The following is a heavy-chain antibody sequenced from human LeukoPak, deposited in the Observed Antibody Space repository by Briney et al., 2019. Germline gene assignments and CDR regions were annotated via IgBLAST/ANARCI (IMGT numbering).Heavy chain of an antibody. Sequence: GGSLRLSCAASGFTFSSYSMNWVRHAPGKGLEWVSSISSSSSYIYYADSVKGRFTISRDNAKNSLYLQMNSLRAEDTAVYYCAKKAFSRSDFDYWGQGTLVTVSS. CDR2: ISSSSSYI. CDR1: GFTFSSYS. CDR3: AKKAFSRSDFDY. V-gene: IGHV3-21*01. D-gene: IGHD3-3*02. J-gene: IGHJ4*02.